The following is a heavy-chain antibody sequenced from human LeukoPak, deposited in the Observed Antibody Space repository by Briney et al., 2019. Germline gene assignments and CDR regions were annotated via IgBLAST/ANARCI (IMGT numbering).Heavy chain of an antibody. CDR1: GFTFSSYA. J-gene: IGHJ4*02. CDR3: ARDWEMATMGLVAV. CDR2: ISYDGSNK. Sequence: PGGSLRLSCAASGFTFSSYAMHWVRQAPGKGLEWVAVISYDGSNKYYADSVKGRFTISRDNSKNTLYLQMNSLRAEDTAVYYCARDWEMATMGLVAVWGQGTLVTVSS. D-gene: IGHD5-24*01. V-gene: IGHV3-30*04.